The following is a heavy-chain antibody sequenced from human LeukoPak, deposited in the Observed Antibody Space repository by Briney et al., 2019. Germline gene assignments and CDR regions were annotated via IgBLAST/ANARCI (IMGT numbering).Heavy chain of an antibody. V-gene: IGHV3-23*01. CDR2: ISASGSAT. J-gene: IGHJ4*02. CDR3: AKGTLFGVVTSFDF. D-gene: IGHD3-3*01. Sequence: GGSLRLSCAASGFTLGGANAMTWVRQAPGKGLEWVSLISASGSATYYADSVRGRFAISRDISKNTLFLQMSSLRTEDTAVYYCAKGTLFGVVTSFDFWGQGTLVTVSS. CDR1: GFTLGGANA.